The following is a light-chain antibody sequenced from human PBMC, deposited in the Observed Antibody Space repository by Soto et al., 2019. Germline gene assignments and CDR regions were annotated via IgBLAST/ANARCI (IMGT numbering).Light chain of an antibody. J-gene: IGKJ1*01. CDR2: TGS. CDR1: QAIDSW. Sequence: DIQMTQSPSSVSASVGDRVTITCRASQAIDSWLAWYQQKPGEAPKLLIFTGSLLHRGVPPRFSGSGSGTDFTLTISSLQHEGFVPYYCQQTLSVPPTFGQGTKV. CDR3: QQTLSVPPT. V-gene: IGKV1-12*01.